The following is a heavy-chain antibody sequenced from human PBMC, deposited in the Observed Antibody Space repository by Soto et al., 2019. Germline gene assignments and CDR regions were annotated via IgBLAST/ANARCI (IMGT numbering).Heavy chain of an antibody. Sequence: EVQLVESGGGLVQPGGSLRLSCAASGFIFNNYAMSWVRQAPGKGLEWVSDISGNGRDPYYADSVRGRFTISNDNSKKTLFLQMNSLRAEDTAVYYCAKHLQYDSGWPLDYWGQGALVTVSS. CDR2: ISGNGRDP. V-gene: IGHV3-23*04. D-gene: IGHD6-19*01. CDR1: GFIFNNYA. J-gene: IGHJ4*02. CDR3: AKHLQYDSGWPLDY.